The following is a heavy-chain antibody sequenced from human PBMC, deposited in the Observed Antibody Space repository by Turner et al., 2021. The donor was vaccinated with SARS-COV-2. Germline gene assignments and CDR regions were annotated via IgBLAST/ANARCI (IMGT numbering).Heavy chain of an antibody. V-gene: IGHV3-21*01. J-gene: IGHJ3*02. CDR2: VRSSSSYI. CDR3: AREKQQSYDSRGYYPDAFDM. CDR1: ASHFSSYN. Sequence: EGQLVECGGRLVKPGGSLRLSRAASASHFSSYNINGFRKARGNGLEGGASVRSSSSYINDGDSVKGRFTISRDNAKSALNLQMNNLRAEDTAVYYWAREKQQSYDSRGYYPDAFDMWGQGTMVTVSS. D-gene: IGHD3-22*01.